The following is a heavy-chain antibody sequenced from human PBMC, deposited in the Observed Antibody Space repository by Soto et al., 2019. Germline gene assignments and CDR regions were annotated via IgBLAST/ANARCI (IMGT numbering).Heavy chain of an antibody. CDR2: ISSSGSTI. V-gene: IGHV3-48*03. D-gene: IGHD6-6*01. CDR3: ARVLPRLLVTAFDI. J-gene: IGHJ3*02. Sequence: GGSLRLSCAASGFTFSSYEMNWVRQAPGKGLEWVSYISSSGSTIYYADSVKGRFTISRDNAKNSLYLQMNSLRAEDTAVYYCARVLPRLLVTAFDIWGQGTMVTVSS. CDR1: GFTFSSYE.